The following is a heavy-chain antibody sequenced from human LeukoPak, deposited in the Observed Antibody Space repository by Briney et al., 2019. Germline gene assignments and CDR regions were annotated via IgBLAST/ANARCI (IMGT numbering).Heavy chain of an antibody. J-gene: IGHJ4*02. CDR2: ISYDGSNK. CDR3: AKGPHYNSGWSALSGDY. Sequence: GGSLRLSCAASGFTFSTYGMHWVRQAPGRGLEWVAVISYDGSNKYYAGSVRGRLTISRDNSKNTLYLQMNSLRAEDTAVYYCAKGPHYNSGWSALSGDYWGQGTLVTVSS. CDR1: GFTFSTYG. V-gene: IGHV3-30*18. D-gene: IGHD6-19*01.